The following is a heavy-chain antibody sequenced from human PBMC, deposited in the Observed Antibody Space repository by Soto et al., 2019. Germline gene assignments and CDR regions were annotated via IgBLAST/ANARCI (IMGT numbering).Heavy chain of an antibody. CDR3: AKDGLSGNSINWFDP. CDR1: GFTFDDYA. V-gene: IGHV3-9*01. J-gene: IGHJ5*02. CDR2: ISWNSGSV. Sequence: EVQLVESGGGLVQPGRSLRLSCTASGFTFDDYAMHWVRQGPGQGLEWVSGISWNSGSVGYADSVKGRFTISRDNTRKSLYLQMNSLRTEDTAFYYCAKDGLSGNSINWFDPWGQGTLVTVSS. D-gene: IGHD3-10*01.